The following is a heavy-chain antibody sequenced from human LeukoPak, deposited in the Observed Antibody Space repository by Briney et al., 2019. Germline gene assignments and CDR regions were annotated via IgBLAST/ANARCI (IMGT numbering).Heavy chain of an antibody. J-gene: IGHJ4*02. CDR2: ISSSSSTI. CDR1: GFTFSSYS. CDR3: ARGQWLGNY. Sequence: GGSLRLSCAASGFTFSSYSMNWVRRAPGKGLEWVSYISSSSSTIYYADSVKGRFTISRDNAKNSLYLQMNSLRAEDTAVYYCARGQWLGNYWGQGTLVTVSS. V-gene: IGHV3-48*01. D-gene: IGHD6-19*01.